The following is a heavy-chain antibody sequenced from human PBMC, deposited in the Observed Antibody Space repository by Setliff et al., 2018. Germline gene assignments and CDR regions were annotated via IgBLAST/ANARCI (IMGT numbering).Heavy chain of an antibody. CDR2: MFPANSDT. Sequence: GESLKISCKGSGFSFTTDWIAWVRQKPGKGLEWVGIMFPANSDTRYSPSFEGQVTMSADNSINTAYLQWNSLKASGTAIYYCARRVSVTGKEFDSWGQGTLVTVSS. V-gene: IGHV5-51*01. D-gene: IGHD6-19*01. CDR3: ARRVSVTGKEFDS. J-gene: IGHJ4*02. CDR1: GFSFTTDW.